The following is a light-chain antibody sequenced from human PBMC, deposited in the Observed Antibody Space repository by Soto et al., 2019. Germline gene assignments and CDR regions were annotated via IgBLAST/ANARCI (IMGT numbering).Light chain of an antibody. V-gene: IGLV1-44*01. CDR2: TNN. CDR1: SSNIGSNT. Sequence: QSVLTQPPSASGTPGQRVTISCSGSSSNIGSNTVNWYQQLPGTAPKLLIYTNNQRPSGVPDRFSASKSGTSASLAISGLQSEDEADYSCASWDDSLNGVVFGGGTQLTVL. J-gene: IGLJ2*01. CDR3: ASWDDSLNGVV.